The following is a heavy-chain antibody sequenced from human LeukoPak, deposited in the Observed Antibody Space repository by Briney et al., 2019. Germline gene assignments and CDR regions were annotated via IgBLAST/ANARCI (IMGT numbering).Heavy chain of an antibody. V-gene: IGHV1-69*04. CDR1: GGTFSSYA. Sequence: SVKVSCKASGGTFSSYAVSWVRQAPGQGLEWMGRIIPIFGIANYAQKFQGRVTITADKSTSTAYMELSSLRSEDTAVYYCARVGADTYYYYYYGMDVWGQGTTVTVSS. J-gene: IGHJ6*02. CDR2: IIPIFGIA. CDR3: ARVGADTYYYYYYGMDV. D-gene: IGHD1-26*01.